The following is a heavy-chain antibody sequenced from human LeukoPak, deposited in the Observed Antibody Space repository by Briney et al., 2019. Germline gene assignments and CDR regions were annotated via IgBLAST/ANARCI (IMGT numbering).Heavy chain of an antibody. CDR1: GYTFTSYG. D-gene: IGHD3-22*01. Sequence: GASVKVSCKASGYTFTSYGISWVRQAPGQGLEWMGWISASNGNTNYAQKLQGRVTMTTDTSTSTAYMEPRSLRSDDTAVYYCARDLTAYYYDSSGYCFDYWGQGTLVTVSS. CDR3: ARDLTAYYYDSSGYCFDY. J-gene: IGHJ4*02. CDR2: ISASNGNT. V-gene: IGHV1-18*01.